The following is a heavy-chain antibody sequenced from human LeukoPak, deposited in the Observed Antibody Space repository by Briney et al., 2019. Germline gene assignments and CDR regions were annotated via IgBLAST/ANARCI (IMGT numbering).Heavy chain of an antibody. J-gene: IGHJ4*02. CDR3: TRDRGAYNLYDY. CDR1: GFTFGDYA. Sequence: GGSLRLSCTASGFTFGDYAMSWIRQAPGKGLEWVGFIRSRAYGETADYAASVKGRFTISRDDSKAIAYLQMNSLKTEDTAVYHCTRDRGAYNLYDYWGQGTLVTVSS. CDR2: IRSRAYGETA. V-gene: IGHV3-49*03. D-gene: IGHD1-1*01.